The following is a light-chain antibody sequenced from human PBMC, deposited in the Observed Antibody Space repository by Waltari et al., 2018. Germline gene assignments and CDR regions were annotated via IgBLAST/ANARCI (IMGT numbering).Light chain of an antibody. Sequence: EVVMTQSPATLSVSPGERATPSCRASQGVYTNLAWYQQKPGQAPRPLISGASTRATVIPARFRGSGSGTEFTLTISSLQSEDFALYYCQQYSHWPPLTFGGGTKVDI. CDR3: QQYSHWPPLT. V-gene: IGKV3-15*01. CDR2: GAS. CDR1: QGVYTN. J-gene: IGKJ4*02.